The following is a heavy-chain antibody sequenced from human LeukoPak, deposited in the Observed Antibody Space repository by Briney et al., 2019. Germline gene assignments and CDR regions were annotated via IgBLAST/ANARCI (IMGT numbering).Heavy chain of an antibody. J-gene: IGHJ6*03. V-gene: IGHV4-59*01. D-gene: IGHD6-13*01. CDR1: GGSISSYY. Sequence: SETLSLTCTVSGGSISSYYWSWIRQPPGKGLEWIGYIYYSGSTNYNPSLKSRVTISVDTSKNQFSLKLSSVTAADTAVYYCARATYSSSWANYYYYYMDVWGKGTTVTVSS. CDR3: ARATYSSSWANYYYYYMDV. CDR2: IYYSGST.